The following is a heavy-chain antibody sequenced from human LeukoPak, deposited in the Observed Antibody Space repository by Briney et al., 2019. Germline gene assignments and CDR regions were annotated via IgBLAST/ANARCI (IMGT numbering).Heavy chain of an antibody. D-gene: IGHD3-22*01. J-gene: IGHJ6*03. CDR2: IYSSGST. V-gene: IGHV4-59*01. CDR3: ARDSRYSDTSGYYYSHYYMDV. CDR1: GSSISGYY. Sequence: SETLSLTCSVSGSSISGYYWSWIRQPPGKGLEYIGYIYSSGSTNYNPSLKSRVTISVDTSNSQFTLKLSSVTAADTAVYYCARDSRYSDTSGYYYSHYYMDVWGKGTTVTVSS.